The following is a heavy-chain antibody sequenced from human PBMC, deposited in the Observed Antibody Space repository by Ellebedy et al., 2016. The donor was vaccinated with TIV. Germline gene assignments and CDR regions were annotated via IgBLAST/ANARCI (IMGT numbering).Heavy chain of an antibody. CDR3: AGGIAPWTNWFDP. CDR1: GFTFSSYS. J-gene: IGHJ5*02. CDR2: ISSSSSTI. V-gene: IGHV3-48*02. D-gene: IGHD3/OR15-3a*01. Sequence: GESLKISXAASGFTFSSYSMNWVRQAPGKGLEWVSYISSSSSTIYYADSVKGRFTISRDNAKNSLYLQMNSLRDEDTAVYYCAGGIAPWTNWFDPWGQGTLVTVSS.